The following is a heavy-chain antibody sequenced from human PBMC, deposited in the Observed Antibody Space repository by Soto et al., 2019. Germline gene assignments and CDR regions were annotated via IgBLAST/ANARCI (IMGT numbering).Heavy chain of an antibody. CDR1: GFTFSSYG. V-gene: IGHV3-30*18. D-gene: IGHD5-12*01. CDR2: ISYDGSNK. J-gene: IGHJ4*02. Sequence: GGSLRLSCAASGFTFSSYGMHWVRQAPGKGLEWVAVISYDGSNKYYADSVKGRFTISRDNSKNTLYLQMNSLRAEDTAVYYCAKENRDGYNIDYWGQGTLVTVSS. CDR3: AKENRDGYNIDY.